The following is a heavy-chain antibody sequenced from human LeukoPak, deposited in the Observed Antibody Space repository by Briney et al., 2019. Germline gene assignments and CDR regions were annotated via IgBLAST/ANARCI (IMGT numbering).Heavy chain of an antibody. CDR2: IYYSGST. CDR1: GGSISSSSYY. J-gene: IGHJ4*02. D-gene: IGHD3-10*01. CDR3: ARRYMVRGVYFDY. V-gene: IGHV4-39*01. Sequence: SETLSLTCTVSGGSISSSSYYWGWIRQPPGKGLEWIGSIYYSGSTYYNPSLKSRVTISVDTSKNQFSLKLSSVTAADTAVYYCARRYMVRGVYFDYWGQGTLVTVSS.